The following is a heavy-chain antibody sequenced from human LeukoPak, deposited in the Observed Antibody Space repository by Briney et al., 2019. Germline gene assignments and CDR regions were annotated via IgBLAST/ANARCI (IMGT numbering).Heavy chain of an antibody. J-gene: IGHJ4*02. D-gene: IGHD6-13*01. Sequence: PGGSLRLSCAASGFTFRNYWMSWVRQAPGKGLEWVANIKQDGSESYYVDSVKGRFTISRDNAENSLYLQMNSLRAEDTAVYYCARGISSSWYYWGQGTLATVSS. V-gene: IGHV3-7*05. CDR3: ARGISSSWYY. CDR1: GFTFRNYW. CDR2: IKQDGSES.